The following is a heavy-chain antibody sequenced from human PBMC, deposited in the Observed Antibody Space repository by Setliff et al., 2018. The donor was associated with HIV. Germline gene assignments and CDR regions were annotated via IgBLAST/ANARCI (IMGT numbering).Heavy chain of an antibody. Sequence: SETLSLTCAVYGGSFSGYYWSWIRQPPGKGLEWIGEINHSGSTNYNPSLKSRVTISVDTSKNQFSLKLNSVTTADTAVYYCARSRTSSGYYGVTGYGMDVWGQGTTVTVSS. CDR2: INHSGST. CDR1: GGSFSGYY. V-gene: IGHV4-34*01. J-gene: IGHJ6*02. D-gene: IGHD3-22*01. CDR3: ARSRTSSGYYGVTGYGMDV.